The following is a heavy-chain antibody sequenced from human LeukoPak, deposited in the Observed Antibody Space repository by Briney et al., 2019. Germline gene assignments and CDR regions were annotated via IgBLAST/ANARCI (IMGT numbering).Heavy chain of an antibody. Sequence: PSETLSLTCTVSGVSFSGYYWSWIRQPPGKGLEWIGEINHSGSTNYNPSLKSRVTISVDTSKNQFSLKLSSVTAADTAVYYCARLVPRYGSGSQSDYWGQGTLVTVSS. V-gene: IGHV4-34*01. CDR3: ARLVPRYGSGSQSDY. D-gene: IGHD3-10*01. CDR2: INHSGST. CDR1: GVSFSGYY. J-gene: IGHJ4*02.